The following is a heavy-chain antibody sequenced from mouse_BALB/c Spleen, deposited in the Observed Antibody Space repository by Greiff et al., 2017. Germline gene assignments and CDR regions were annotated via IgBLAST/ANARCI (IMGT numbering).Heavy chain of an antibody. Sequence: QVQLQQPGAELVRPGASVKLSCKASGYTFTSYWINWVKQRPGQGLEWIGNIYPSDSYTNYNQKFKDKATLTVDKSSSTAYMQLSSPTSEDSAVYYYTREGGDYWGQGTSVTVSS. V-gene: IGHV1-69*02. CDR1: GYTFTSYW. J-gene: IGHJ4*01. CDR3: TREGGDY. CDR2: IYPSDSYT.